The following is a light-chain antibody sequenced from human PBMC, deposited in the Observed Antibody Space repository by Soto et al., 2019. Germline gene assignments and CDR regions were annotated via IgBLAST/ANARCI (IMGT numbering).Light chain of an antibody. J-gene: IGLJ2*01. V-gene: IGLV3-1*01. CDR3: QAWDSSTVV. Sequence: SYELTQPPSVSVSPGQTASITCSGDKLGDKYACWYQQKPGQSPVLVIYQDSKRPSGIPERFSGSNSGNTATLTISGTQANDEADYYSQAWDSSTVVFGGGTKLTVL. CDR1: KLGDKY. CDR2: QDS.